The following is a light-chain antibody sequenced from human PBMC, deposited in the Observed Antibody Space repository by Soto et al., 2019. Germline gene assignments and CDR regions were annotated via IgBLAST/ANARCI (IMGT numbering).Light chain of an antibody. CDR1: QSVASN. CDR2: GAS. V-gene: IGKV3-15*01. Sequence: EIVMTQSPATLSVSPGERATLSCRASQSVASNLAWYQQKPGQAPRLVIYGASTRATGFPARFSGSGSGTEFTLTISSLQSEDFAIYYCQQYYNWPFTFGPGTKVDIK. CDR3: QQYYNWPFT. J-gene: IGKJ3*01.